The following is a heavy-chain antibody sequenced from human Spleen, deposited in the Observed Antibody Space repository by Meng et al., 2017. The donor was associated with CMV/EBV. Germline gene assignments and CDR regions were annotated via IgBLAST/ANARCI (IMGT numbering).Heavy chain of an antibody. V-gene: IGHV3-11*04. D-gene: IGHD4-23*01. CDR1: GFMFSDYY. Sequence: GESLKISCAASGFMFSDYYMSWIRQAPGKGLEWISSIGTYGTARYYAGSVKGRFTISRDNAKNTLYLQMNSLRAEDTAVYYCARDRTTVVTPRPIYGMDVWGQGTTVTVSS. CDR3: ARDRTTVVTPRPIYGMDV. CDR2: IGTYGTAR. J-gene: IGHJ6*02.